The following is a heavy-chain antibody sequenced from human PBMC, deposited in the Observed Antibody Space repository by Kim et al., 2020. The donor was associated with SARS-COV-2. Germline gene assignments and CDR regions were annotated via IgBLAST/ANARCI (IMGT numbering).Heavy chain of an antibody. CDR3: ARADELLYPEG. Sequence: GGSLRLSCAASGFTFSSYSMNWVRQAPGKGLEWVSSISSSSSYIYYADSVKVRFTISRDNAKNSLYLQMNSLRAEDTAVYYCARADELLYPEGWGPGTLVTVSS. CDR2: ISSSSSYI. CDR1: GFTFSSYS. J-gene: IGHJ4*02. V-gene: IGHV3-21*01. D-gene: IGHD2-2*02.